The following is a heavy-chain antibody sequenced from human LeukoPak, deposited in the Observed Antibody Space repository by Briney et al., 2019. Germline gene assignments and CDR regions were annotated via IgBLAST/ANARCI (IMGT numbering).Heavy chain of an antibody. CDR1: GFTFSSYA. CDR3: AKPPWELKSPEYFQH. V-gene: IGHV3-23*01. D-gene: IGHD1-26*01. CDR2: ISGSGGST. J-gene: IGHJ1*01. Sequence: GGSLRLSCVASGFTFSSYAMSWVRQAPGKGLEWVSAISGSGGSTYYADSVKGRFTISRDNSKNTLYLQMNSLRAEDTAVYYCAKPPWELKSPEYFQHWGQGTLVTVSS.